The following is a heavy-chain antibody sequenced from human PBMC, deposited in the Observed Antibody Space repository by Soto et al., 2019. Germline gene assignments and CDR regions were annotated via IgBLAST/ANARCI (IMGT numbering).Heavy chain of an antibody. CDR1: GFTFSTWW. J-gene: IGHJ4*02. CDR3: SRSLNS. CDR2: INQDGSEK. Sequence: EVQLLESGGDLVQPGGSLRLSCAASGFTFSTWWMDWVRQTPGEGLEWVANINQDGSEKNYVDSVKGRFTISRDNAKNSLYLQMSSLTAEDSALYYCSRSLNSWGQGTLVTVSS. V-gene: IGHV3-7*01.